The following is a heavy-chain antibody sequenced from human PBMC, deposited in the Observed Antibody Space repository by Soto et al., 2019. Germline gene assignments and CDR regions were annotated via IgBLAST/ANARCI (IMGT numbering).Heavy chain of an antibody. CDR3: ARGAGSLGEVFDY. CDR2: IYSGGST. J-gene: IGHJ4*02. V-gene: IGHV3-53*01. Sequence: EVQMVESGGGLIQPGGSLRLSCAASGFTVISNYMSWVRQAPGKGLEWVSVIYSGGSTYYADSVKGRFTISKDNSKNTLYLQMNSLRAEDTAVYYCARGAGSLGEVFDYWGQGTLVTVSS. D-gene: IGHD3-16*01. CDR1: GFTVISNY.